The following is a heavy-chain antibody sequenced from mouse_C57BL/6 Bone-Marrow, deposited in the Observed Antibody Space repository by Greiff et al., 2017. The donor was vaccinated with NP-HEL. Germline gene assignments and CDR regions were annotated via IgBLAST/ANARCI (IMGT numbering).Heavy chain of an antibody. D-gene: IGHD1-1*01. V-gene: IGHV5-16*01. CDR3: ARGGKLRSSYYFDY. CDR1: GFTFSDYY. CDR2: INYDGSST. J-gene: IGHJ2*01. Sequence: EVHLVESAGGLVQPGSSMKLSCTASGFTFSDYYMAWVRQVPEKGLEWVANINYDGSSTYYLDSLKSRFIISRDNAKNILYLQMSSLKSEDTATYYCARGGKLRSSYYFDYWGQGTTLTVSS.